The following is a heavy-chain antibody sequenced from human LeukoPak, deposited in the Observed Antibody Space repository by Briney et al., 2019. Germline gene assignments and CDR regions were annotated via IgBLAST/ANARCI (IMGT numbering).Heavy chain of an antibody. D-gene: IGHD2-2*01. CDR3: ARSRYCSSTSCHPFDY. J-gene: IGHJ4*02. Sequence: ASVKVSCKASGYTFTSYGISWVRQAPGQGLEWMGWIIAYDGNTNYAHKLQGRVTMTTDTSTSTAYMELRSLRSDDTAVYYCARSRYCSSTSCHPFDYWGQGTLVTVSS. V-gene: IGHV1-18*01. CDR1: GYTFTSYG. CDR2: IIAYDGNT.